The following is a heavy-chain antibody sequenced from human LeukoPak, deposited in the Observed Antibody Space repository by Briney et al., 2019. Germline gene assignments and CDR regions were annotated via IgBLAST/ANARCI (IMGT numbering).Heavy chain of an antibody. CDR2: IKQDGSEK. J-gene: IGHJ4*02. CDR1: GFIFTNYW. D-gene: IGHD3-16*01. V-gene: IGHV3-7*01. CDR3: ARHVRREGVDY. Sequence: GGSLRLSCAASGFIFTNYWMSWVRQAPGKGLAWLANIKQDGSEKYYVDSVKGRFTISRDNAKNSLFLQMSSLRAEDTAVYYCARHVRREGVDYWGQGTLVTVSS.